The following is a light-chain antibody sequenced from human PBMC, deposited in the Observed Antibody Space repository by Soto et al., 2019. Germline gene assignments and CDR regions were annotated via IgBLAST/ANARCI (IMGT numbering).Light chain of an antibody. V-gene: IGLV2-14*01. CDR3: SSYTSSSTL. Sequence: QSVLTQPASVSGSPVQSITISCTGTSSDVDGYNSVSWYQQRPGKAPKLMIYDVSNRPSGVSNRFSGSKSGNTASLTISGLQAEDEADYYCSSYTSSSTLFGTGTKVTVL. CDR1: SSDVDGYNS. J-gene: IGLJ1*01. CDR2: DVS.